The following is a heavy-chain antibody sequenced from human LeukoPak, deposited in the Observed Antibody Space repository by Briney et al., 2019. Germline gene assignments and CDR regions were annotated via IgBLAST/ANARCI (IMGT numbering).Heavy chain of an antibody. J-gene: IGHJ5*02. V-gene: IGHV1-69*04. CDR3: ARDGHSSGLGWFDP. CDR2: IIPILGIA. Sequence: SVKVSCKASGGTFSSYAISWVRQAPGQGLEWMGRIIPILGIANYAQKFQGRVTITADKSTSTAYMELRSLRSDDTAVYYCARDGHSSGLGWFDPWGQGTLVTVSS. D-gene: IGHD3-22*01. CDR1: GGTFSSYA.